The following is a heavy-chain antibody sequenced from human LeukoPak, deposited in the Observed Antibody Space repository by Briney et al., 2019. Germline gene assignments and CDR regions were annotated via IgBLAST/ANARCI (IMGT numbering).Heavy chain of an antibody. Sequence: PGGSLRLSCVASGFTFSSYWMHWVRQAPGKGLEWVAVISHDGSNKYYADSVKGRFTISRDNSKNTLYLQMNSLRAEDTAVYYCAKDRLRWAQLQYYFDYWGQGTLVTVSS. CDR1: GFTFSSYW. V-gene: IGHV3-30*18. CDR3: AKDRLRWAQLQYYFDY. J-gene: IGHJ4*02. D-gene: IGHD5-24*01. CDR2: ISHDGSNK.